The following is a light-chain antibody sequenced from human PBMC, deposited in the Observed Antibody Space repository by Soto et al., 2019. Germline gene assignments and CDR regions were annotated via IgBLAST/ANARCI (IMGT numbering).Light chain of an antibody. CDR1: SSDVGGYNY. J-gene: IGLJ3*02. Sequence: QSALTQPASVSGSPGQSITISCTGTSSDVGGYNYVSWYQQHPGKAPKLMIYEVRNRPSGVSNCFSGSKSGNTASLTISGLQAADYADYYCSSDTISSTRVFGGGTKLTVL. CDR3: SSDTISSTRV. CDR2: EVR. V-gene: IGLV2-14*01.